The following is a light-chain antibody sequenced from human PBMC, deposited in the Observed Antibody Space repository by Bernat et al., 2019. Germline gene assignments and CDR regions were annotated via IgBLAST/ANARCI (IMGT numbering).Light chain of an antibody. CDR1: QTISTW. Sequence: DIQMTQSPSTLSASVGDTVTITCRASQTISTWLAWYQQKPGKAPNLLIYKASSLESGVPSRFSGSGSGTEFTLTISSLQPDDSATYYCHQYDSYSRTFGQGTKVELK. CDR3: HQYDSYSRT. J-gene: IGKJ1*01. CDR2: KAS. V-gene: IGKV1-5*03.